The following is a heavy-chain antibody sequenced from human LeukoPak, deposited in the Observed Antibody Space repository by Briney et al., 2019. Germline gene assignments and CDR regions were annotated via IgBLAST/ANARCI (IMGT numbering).Heavy chain of an antibody. CDR1: GGSISSGGYY. CDR3: ARVGRTYYYDSSGYTGWFDP. CDR2: IYYSGST. V-gene: IGHV4-61*08. D-gene: IGHD3-22*01. J-gene: IGHJ5*02. Sequence: PSQTLSLTCTVSGGSISSGGYYWSWIRQHPGKGLEWIGYIYYSGSTNYNPSLKSRVTISVDTSKNQFSLKLSSVTAADTAVYYCARVGRTYYYDSSGYTGWFDPWGQGTLVTVSS.